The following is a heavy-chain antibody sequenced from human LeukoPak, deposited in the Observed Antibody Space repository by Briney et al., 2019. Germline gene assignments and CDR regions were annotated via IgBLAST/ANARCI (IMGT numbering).Heavy chain of an antibody. D-gene: IGHD4-17*01. CDR1: GGSISSSSYY. V-gene: IGHV4-39*01. J-gene: IGHJ4*02. Sequence: SETLSLTCTVFGGSISSSSYYWGWIRQPPGKGLEWIGSIYYSGSTYYNPSLKSRVTISVDTSKNQFSLKLSSVTAADTAVYYCARLDGVIDYWGQGTLVTVSS. CDR3: ARLDGVIDY. CDR2: IYYSGST.